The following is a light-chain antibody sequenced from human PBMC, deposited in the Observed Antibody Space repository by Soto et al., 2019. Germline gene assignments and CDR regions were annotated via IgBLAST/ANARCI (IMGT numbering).Light chain of an antibody. V-gene: IGKV3-15*01. CDR1: QTVSSN. CDR2: GPS. Sequence: EIVLTQSPGTLSLSPGDRATLSCSASQTVSSNFLAWYQQRPGQAPRLLIYGPSTRASGIPARFSGSGSGREFTLTISRLQSEDFAVYYCHQYNEWPPALGQGTKVDIK. J-gene: IGKJ1*01. CDR3: HQYNEWPPA.